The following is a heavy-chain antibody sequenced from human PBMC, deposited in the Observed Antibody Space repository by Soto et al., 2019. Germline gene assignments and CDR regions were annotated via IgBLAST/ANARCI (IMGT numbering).Heavy chain of an antibody. CDR2: VNPSGGHT. V-gene: IGHV1-46*01. D-gene: IGHD2-21*02. Sequence: QVQLVQSGAEVKKPGASVKVSCKASGDTFTDYYIHWVRQAPGQGLEWMGTVNPSGGHTTYAQHFLGRMTMTKHTSTSTLYMELPSLTSEDTAAYYCARGGHVVVVTAALDYWGQGTLVTVSS. CDR1: GDTFTDYY. J-gene: IGHJ4*02. CDR3: ARGGHVVVVTAALDY.